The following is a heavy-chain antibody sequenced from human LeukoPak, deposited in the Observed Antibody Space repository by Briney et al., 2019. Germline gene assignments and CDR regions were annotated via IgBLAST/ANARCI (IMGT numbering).Heavy chain of an antibody. CDR2: IRYEGSNK. Sequence: PGGSLRLSCAASGFTLSSYGMHWVRQAPGKGLEGVACIRYEGSNKYYADSVKGGFTISRENSKNTLYMQMNSVRAEDTAVYYCAKDSLDYVWGSYRSSNFDYWGQGTLVTVSS. V-gene: IGHV3-30*02. CDR1: GFTLSSYG. D-gene: IGHD3-16*02. J-gene: IGHJ4*02. CDR3: AKDSLDYVWGSYRSSNFDY.